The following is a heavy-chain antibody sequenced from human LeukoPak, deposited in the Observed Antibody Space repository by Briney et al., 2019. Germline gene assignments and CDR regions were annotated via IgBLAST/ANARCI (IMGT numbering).Heavy chain of an antibody. CDR2: ISGSGGST. CDR1: GFTFDDYA. V-gene: IGHV3-23*01. Sequence: GGSLRLSCAASGFTFDDYAMHWVRQAPGKGLEWVSAISGSGGSTYYADSVKGRFTISRDNSKNTLYLQMNSLRAEDTAVYYCAKDQVLLWFGEAHYGMDVWGQGTTVTVSS. D-gene: IGHD3-10*01. J-gene: IGHJ6*02. CDR3: AKDQVLLWFGEAHYGMDV.